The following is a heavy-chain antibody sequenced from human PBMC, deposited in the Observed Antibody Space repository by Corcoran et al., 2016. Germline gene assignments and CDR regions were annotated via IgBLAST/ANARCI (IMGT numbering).Heavy chain of an antibody. CDR2: ISYDGSNK. J-gene: IGHJ4*02. CDR1: GFTFSSYG. V-gene: IGHV3-30*03. D-gene: IGHD3-3*01. CDR3: AFWSFDY. Sequence: QVQLVESGGGVVQPGRSLRLSCAASGFTFSSYGMHWVRQAPGKGLEWVAVISYDGSNKYYADSVKGRFTISRYNSKNTLYLQMNSRIAEDTAVYYCAFWSFDYWGQGPLVTVSS.